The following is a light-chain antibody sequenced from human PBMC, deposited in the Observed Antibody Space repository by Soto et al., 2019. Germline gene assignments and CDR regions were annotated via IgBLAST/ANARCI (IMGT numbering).Light chain of an antibody. CDR1: QSVLYSSNNKNY. V-gene: IGKV4-1*01. J-gene: IGKJ4*01. Sequence: DIVMTQSPDSLAVSLGERATINCKSSQSVLYSSNNKNYLAWYQQKPGQPPKLLIYWASTRESGVPDRFSGSGSGTDFTLTICSLQAEDVAVYYCQQYYSTPPLTFGGGTKVEIK. CDR3: QQYYSTPPLT. CDR2: WAS.